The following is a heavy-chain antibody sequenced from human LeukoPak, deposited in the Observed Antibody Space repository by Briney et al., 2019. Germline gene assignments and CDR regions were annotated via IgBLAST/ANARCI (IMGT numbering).Heavy chain of an antibody. CDR3: ATYDQKLAFDN. CDR2: MYIDGST. D-gene: IGHD6-13*01. J-gene: IGHJ4*02. V-gene: IGHV4-4*07. Sequence: YPSETLSLTCIVSGGSMSSYYWSWIRQPAGKGLEWIGRMYIDGSTNYNPFLNSRVTMSVDTSKKHFSLRLNSVTAADTAVYYCATYDQKLAFDNWGQGTLVTVSS. CDR1: GGSMSSYY.